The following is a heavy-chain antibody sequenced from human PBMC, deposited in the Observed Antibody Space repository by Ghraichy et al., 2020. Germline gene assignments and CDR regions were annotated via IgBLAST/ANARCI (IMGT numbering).Heavy chain of an antibody. CDR3: ARDRDPWGSDAFDI. J-gene: IGHJ3*02. V-gene: IGHV3-21*01. CDR2: ISSSSSYI. CDR1: GFTFSSYS. Sequence: GGSLRLSCAASGFTFSSYSMNWVRQAPGKGLEWVSSISSSSSYIYYADSVKGRFTISRDNAKNSLYLQMNSLRAEDTAVYYCARDRDPWGSDAFDIWGQGTMVTVSS. D-gene: IGHD7-27*01.